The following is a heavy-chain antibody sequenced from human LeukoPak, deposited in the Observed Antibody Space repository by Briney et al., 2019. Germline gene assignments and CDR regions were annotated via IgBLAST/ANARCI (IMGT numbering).Heavy chain of an antibody. D-gene: IGHD3-10*01. CDR3: AGSYGSGSYFPYYFDY. Sequence: SETLSLTCTVSGGSISSYYWSWIRQPPGKGPEWIGYIYYSGSTNYNPSLKSRVTISVDTSKNQFSLKLSSVTAADTAVYYCAGSYGSGSYFPYYFDYWGQGTLVTVSS. V-gene: IGHV4-59*01. J-gene: IGHJ4*02. CDR1: GGSISSYY. CDR2: IYYSGST.